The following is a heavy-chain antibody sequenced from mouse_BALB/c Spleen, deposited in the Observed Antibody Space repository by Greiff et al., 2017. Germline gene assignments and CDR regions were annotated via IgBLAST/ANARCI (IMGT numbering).Heavy chain of an antibody. J-gene: IGHJ4*01. D-gene: IGHD1-2*01. V-gene: IGHV2-6-7*01. CDR2: IWGDGST. Sequence: VKLMESGPGLVAPSQSLSITCTVSGFSLTGYGVNWVRQPPGKGLEWLGMIWGDGSTDYNSALKSRLSISKDNSKSQVFLKMNSLQTDDTARYYCASFHYYGSSWFAYWGQGTSVTVSS. CDR3: ASFHYYGSSWFAY. CDR1: GFSLTGYG.